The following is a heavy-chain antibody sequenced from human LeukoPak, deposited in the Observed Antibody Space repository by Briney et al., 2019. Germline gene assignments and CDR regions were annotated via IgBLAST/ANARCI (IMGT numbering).Heavy chain of an antibody. CDR3: ARACGGDCYAFDY. D-gene: IGHD2-21*02. J-gene: IGHJ4*02. Sequence: GGSLRLSCAASGFTFSSYNMNWVRQAPGKGLEWVSSITSSSSHIYCADSVKGRFTISRDNAKNSLYLQMNSLRAEDTAVYYCARACGGDCYAFDYWGQGTLVTVSS. CDR1: GFTFSSYN. V-gene: IGHV3-21*01. CDR2: ITSSSSHI.